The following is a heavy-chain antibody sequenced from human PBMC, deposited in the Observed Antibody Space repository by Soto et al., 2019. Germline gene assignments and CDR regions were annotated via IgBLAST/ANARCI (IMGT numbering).Heavy chain of an antibody. CDR1: GGSFSGYY. Sequence: NPSETLSLTCAVYGGSFSGYYWSWIRQPPGKGLEWIGEINHSGSTNYNPSLKSRVTISVDTSKNQFSLKLSSVTAADTAVYYCARGGDFRYCSGGSCYGHPRGFDPWGQGTLVTVSS. CDR3: ARGGDFRYCSGGSCYGHPRGFDP. J-gene: IGHJ5*02. D-gene: IGHD2-15*01. V-gene: IGHV4-34*01. CDR2: INHSGST.